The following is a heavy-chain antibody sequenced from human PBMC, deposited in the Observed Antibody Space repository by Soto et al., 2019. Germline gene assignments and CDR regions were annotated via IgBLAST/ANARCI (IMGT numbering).Heavy chain of an antibody. CDR3: ARADDFRDAFDI. J-gene: IGHJ3*02. D-gene: IGHD3-3*01. CDR1: GGSFSGYY. CDR2: INHSGST. V-gene: IGHV4-34*01. Sequence: QVQLQQWGAGLLKPSETLSLTCAVYGGSFSGYYWSWIRQPPGKGLEWIGEINHSGSTNYNPSLKRRVTLSVDTSKTQFPLKLSSVTAADTAVYYCARADDFRDAFDIWGQGTMVTVSS.